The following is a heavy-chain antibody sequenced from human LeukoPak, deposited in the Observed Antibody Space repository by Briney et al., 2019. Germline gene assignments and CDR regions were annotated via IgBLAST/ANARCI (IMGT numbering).Heavy chain of an antibody. D-gene: IGHD1-26*01. CDR2: IKKDGSDK. CDR1: GFTFSSYW. Sequence: GGSLRLSCAVSGFTFSSYWMSWVRQAPGKGLEWVANIKKDGSDKFYVDSVKGRFTISRDNAKNSLYLQMNSLRAEDTAVYYCAREEDRSYYYWGQGTLVTVSS. J-gene: IGHJ4*02. CDR3: AREEDRSYYY. V-gene: IGHV3-7*01.